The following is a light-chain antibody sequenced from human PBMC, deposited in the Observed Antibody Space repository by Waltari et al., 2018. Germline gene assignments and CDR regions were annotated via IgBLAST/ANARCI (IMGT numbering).Light chain of an antibody. CDR1: QSVSSY. CDR3: QQRINWIT. J-gene: IGKJ4*01. Sequence: EIVLTQSPATLSLSPGERATLSCRASQSVSSYLAWYQQKPGQAPRLLIYDASNRATGIPARFSGSGSGTDFTLTINSLEPEDFAVYYCQQRINWITFGGGTKVEI. CDR2: DAS. V-gene: IGKV3-11*01.